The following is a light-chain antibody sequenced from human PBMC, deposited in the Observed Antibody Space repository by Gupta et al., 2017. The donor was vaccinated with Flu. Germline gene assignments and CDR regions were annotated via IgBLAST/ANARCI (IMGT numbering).Light chain of an antibody. J-gene: IGKJ5*01. CDR3: QQRSNWPRT. CDR2: DAS. CDR1: QSVSSY. Sequence: EIVLTQSPATLSLSPGERATLSCRASQSVSSYLAWYQQKPGQAPRLLIYDASNRATGIPARCSGSGSGTDFTLTISSLEPEDFAVYYCQQRSNWPRTFGQGTLMEIK. V-gene: IGKV3-11*01.